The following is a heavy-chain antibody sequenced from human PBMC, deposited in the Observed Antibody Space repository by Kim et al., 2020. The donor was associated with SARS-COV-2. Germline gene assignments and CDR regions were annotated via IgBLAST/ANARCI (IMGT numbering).Heavy chain of an antibody. CDR1: GFTFSSYG. D-gene: IGHD2-2*01. Sequence: GGSLRLSCAASGFTFSSYGMHWVRQAPGKGLEWVAVIWYDGSNKYYADSVKGRFTISRDNSKNTLYLQMNSLRAEDTAVYYCAREGYCSSTSCQYRGWYFDLWGRGTLVTVSS. CDR2: IWYDGSNK. J-gene: IGHJ2*01. V-gene: IGHV3-33*01. CDR3: AREGYCSSTSCQYRGWYFDL.